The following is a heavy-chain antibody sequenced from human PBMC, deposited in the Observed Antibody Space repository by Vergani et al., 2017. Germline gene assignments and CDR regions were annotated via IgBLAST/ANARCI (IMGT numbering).Heavy chain of an antibody. CDR1: GYTFTSYG. J-gene: IGHJ6*02. CDR3: ASPLTTVTSSYYYYGMDV. D-gene: IGHD4-17*01. V-gene: IGHV1-18*01. Sequence: QVQLVQSGAEVKKPGASVKVSCKASGYTFTSYGISWVRQAPGQGLEWMGWISAYNGNTNYEQKLQGRVTMTTDTSTSTAYMELRSLRSDDTAVYYCASPLTTVTSSYYYYGMDVWGQGTTVTVSS. CDR2: ISAYNGNT.